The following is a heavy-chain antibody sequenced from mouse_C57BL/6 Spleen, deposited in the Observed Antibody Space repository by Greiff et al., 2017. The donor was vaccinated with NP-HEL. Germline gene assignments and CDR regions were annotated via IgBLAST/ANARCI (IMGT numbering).Heavy chain of an antibody. D-gene: IGHD2-5*01. CDR2: IYPGDGDT. CDR1: GYAFSSYW. CDR3: ARKRSNYVGFDY. J-gene: IGHJ2*01. V-gene: IGHV1-80*01. Sequence: QVQLQQSGAELVKPGASVKISCKASGYAFSSYWMNWVKQRPGKGLEWIGQIYPGDGDTNYNGKFKGKATLTADKSSSTAYMQLSSLTSEDSAVYFCARKRSNYVGFDYWGQGTTLTVSS.